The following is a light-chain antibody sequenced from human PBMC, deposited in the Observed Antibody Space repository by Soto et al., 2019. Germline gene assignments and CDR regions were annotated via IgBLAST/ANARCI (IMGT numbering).Light chain of an antibody. CDR3: QQYNSWPLT. Sequence: EVVLTQSPATLSLSPGERATLSCRASQSVGSYLGWYQQRPGQAPRLLIYDASNRATGIPARFSGSGSGTDFTLTISSLEPEDFAVYYCQQYNSWPLTFGGGTKVEIK. V-gene: IGKV3-11*01. J-gene: IGKJ4*01. CDR1: QSVGSY. CDR2: DAS.